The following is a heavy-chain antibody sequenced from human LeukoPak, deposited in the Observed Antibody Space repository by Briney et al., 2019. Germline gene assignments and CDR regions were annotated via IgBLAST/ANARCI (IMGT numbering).Heavy chain of an antibody. CDR1: GGSFSGYY. Sequence: PSETLSLTCAVYGGSFSGYYWSWIRQPPGKGLEWIGEINHSGSTNYNPSLKSRVTISVDTSKNQFSLKLSSVTAADTAVYYCARGGVEMATIKYFDYWGQGTLVTVSS. CDR3: ARGGVEMATIKYFDY. D-gene: IGHD5-24*01. J-gene: IGHJ4*02. V-gene: IGHV4-34*01. CDR2: INHSGST.